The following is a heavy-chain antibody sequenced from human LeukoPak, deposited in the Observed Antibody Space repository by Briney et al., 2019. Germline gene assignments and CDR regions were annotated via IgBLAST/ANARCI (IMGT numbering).Heavy chain of an antibody. D-gene: IGHD5-18*01. CDR2: IKGDGSST. CDR1: GFTFSSYW. Sequence: GGSLRLSCAASGFTFSSYWMHWVRHTPGKGLVWVSRIKGDGSSTSYADSVKGRFTISRDNAKNTLYLQMNSLRAEDTAVYYGARDGYSLGLAFDSWGQGPRAPVSS. V-gene: IGHV3-74*01. J-gene: IGHJ4*02. CDR3: ARDGYSLGLAFDS.